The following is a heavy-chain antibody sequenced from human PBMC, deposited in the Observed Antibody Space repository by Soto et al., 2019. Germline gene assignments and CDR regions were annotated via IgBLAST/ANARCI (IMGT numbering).Heavy chain of an antibody. CDR1: VGTFSSYA. J-gene: IGHJ4*02. D-gene: IGHD3-22*01. CDR3: ARVSLRGYDSSSYFDY. CDR2: IIPIFGTA. V-gene: IGHV1-69*13. Sequence: SVKVSCKASVGTFSSYAISWVRQAPGKGLERIGGIIPIFGTANYAQKFQGRVTITADESTSTAYMELSSLRSEDTAVYYCARVSLRGYDSSSYFDYWGQGTLVTVSS.